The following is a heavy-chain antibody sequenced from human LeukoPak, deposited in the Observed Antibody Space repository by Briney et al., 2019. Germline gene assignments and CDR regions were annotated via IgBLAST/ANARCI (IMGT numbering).Heavy chain of an antibody. V-gene: IGHV3-23*01. CDR1: GFTFSSYA. Sequence: GGSLRLSCAASGFTFSSYAMSWVRQAPGKGLEWVSAISGSGGSTYYADSVKGRFTISRDNSKNTLYLQMNSLRAEDTAVYYCATSSGWYDDAFDIWGQGIMVTVSS. J-gene: IGHJ3*02. D-gene: IGHD6-19*01. CDR3: ATSSGWYDDAFDI. CDR2: ISGSGGST.